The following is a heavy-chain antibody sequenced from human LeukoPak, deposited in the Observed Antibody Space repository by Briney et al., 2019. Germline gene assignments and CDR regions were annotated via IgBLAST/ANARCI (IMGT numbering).Heavy chain of an antibody. CDR2: ISVRSNYI. J-gene: IGHJ4*02. CDR3: VRLRRNSDTSGSYYYYDF. Sequence: GGSLRLSCLASGYTFSSYSINWVRQAPGKGLEWVSSISVRSNYIYYADSVRGRFRISRDDARDSLFLEMNSLRAEDTAVYYCVRLRRNSDTSGSYYYYDFWGQGTLVTVSS. CDR1: GYTFSSYS. V-gene: IGHV3-21*01. D-gene: IGHD3-22*01.